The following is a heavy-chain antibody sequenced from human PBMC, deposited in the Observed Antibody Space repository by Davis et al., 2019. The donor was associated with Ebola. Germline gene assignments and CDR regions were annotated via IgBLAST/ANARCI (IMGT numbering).Heavy chain of an antibody. CDR2: VNHVGTA. Sequence: PSETLSLTCGVSSGSFRGYYWSWIRQSPEKGLEWIGEVNHVGTAKYNPSLRSRVTISVATSNNQFSLSLSSVTAADTAVYYCARRPAVYFSSYGMDVWGQGTTVTVSS. CDR1: SGSFRGYY. V-gene: IGHV4-34*01. J-gene: IGHJ6*02. CDR3: ARRPAVYFSSYGMDV.